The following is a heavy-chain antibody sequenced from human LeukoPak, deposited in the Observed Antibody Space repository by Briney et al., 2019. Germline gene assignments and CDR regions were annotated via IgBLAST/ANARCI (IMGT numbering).Heavy chain of an antibody. CDR1: GFTFRTYA. Sequence: GGSLRLSCAASGFTFRTYAMSWVRQAPGKGLEWVSGISGSGGSTFYADSVKGRLTISRDNSKSTLYLQINSLRVEDTAVYYCAKDPYSSGYFRGYYFDYWGQGTLVTVSS. CDR2: ISGSGGST. V-gene: IGHV3-23*01. D-gene: IGHD5-12*01. CDR3: AKDPYSSGYFRGYYFDY. J-gene: IGHJ4*02.